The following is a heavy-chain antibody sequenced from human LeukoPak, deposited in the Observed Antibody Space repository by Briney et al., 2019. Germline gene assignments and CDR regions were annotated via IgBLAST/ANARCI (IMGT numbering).Heavy chain of an antibody. D-gene: IGHD4-17*01. CDR3: AREPHDYGAVPGI. CDR2: IYYSGST. CDR1: GGSVSSGSYF. V-gene: IGHV4-61*01. Sequence: SSETLSLTCTVSGGSVSSGSYFWSWIRQPPGKGLEWIGYIYYSGSTNYNPSLKSRVTLSVDTSKNQFSLKLSSVTAADTAVYYCAREPHDYGAVPGIWGQGTMVTVSS. J-gene: IGHJ3*02.